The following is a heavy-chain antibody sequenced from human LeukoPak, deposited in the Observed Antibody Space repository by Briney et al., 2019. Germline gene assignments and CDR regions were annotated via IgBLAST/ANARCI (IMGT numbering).Heavy chain of an antibody. J-gene: IGHJ4*02. V-gene: IGHV3-15*01. CDR1: VFTFSNAW. D-gene: IGHD6-19*01. Sequence: PGGSLRLSCAASVFTFSNAWMSWVRQAPGKGLEWVGRIKSKTDGGTTDYAAPVKGRITISRDDSKNTLYLQMNSLQTEDTAVYYCTTSFLAVAGYYFDYWGQGTLVTVSS. CDR2: IKSKTDGGTT. CDR3: TTSFLAVAGYYFDY.